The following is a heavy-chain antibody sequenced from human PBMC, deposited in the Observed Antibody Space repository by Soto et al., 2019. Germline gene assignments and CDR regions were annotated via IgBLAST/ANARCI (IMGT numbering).Heavy chain of an antibody. D-gene: IGHD2-15*01. CDR1: DESVTSPGNY. V-gene: IGHV4-31*11. Sequence: SETLSLTCDVSDESVTSPGNYWNWIRQRPDTGLEWIGYISSGGSPFYNPSLKSRVVISLDTSKNVISLTLRSVTAADTAVYYCTLNHCAGGGCYDRDYWGRGTRVTVSS. CDR3: TLNHCAGGGCYDRDY. J-gene: IGHJ1*01. CDR2: ISSGGSP.